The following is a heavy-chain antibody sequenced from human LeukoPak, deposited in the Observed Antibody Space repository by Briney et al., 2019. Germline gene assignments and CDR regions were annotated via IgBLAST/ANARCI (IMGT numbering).Heavy chain of an antibody. CDR1: GFTFSDYY. D-gene: IGHD6-19*01. CDR2: ISSSGSTI. V-gene: IGHV3-11*01. Sequence: GGSLRLSCAASGFTFSDYYMSWIRQAPGKGLEWVSYISSSGSTIYYAESVKGRFTISRDNSKNTLYLQMNSLRAEDTAVYYCAKGPRSGWYVFDYWGQGTLVTVSS. J-gene: IGHJ4*02. CDR3: AKGPRSGWYVFDY.